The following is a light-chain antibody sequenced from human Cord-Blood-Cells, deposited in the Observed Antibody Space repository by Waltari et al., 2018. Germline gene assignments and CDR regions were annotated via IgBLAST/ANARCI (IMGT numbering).Light chain of an antibody. CDR1: SRDVGGYNS. V-gene: IGLV2-14*01. Sequence: QSALTQPASVSGSPGQSITIPCTGTSRDVGGYNSVPWYQQHPGKAPKLMIYEVSNRPSGVSNRFSGSKSGNTASLTISGLQAEDEADYYCSSYTSSSTQVFGTGTKVTVL. CDR2: EVS. J-gene: IGLJ1*01. CDR3: SSYTSSSTQV.